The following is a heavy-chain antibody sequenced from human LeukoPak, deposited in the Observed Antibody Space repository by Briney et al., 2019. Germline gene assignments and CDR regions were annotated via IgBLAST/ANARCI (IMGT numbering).Heavy chain of an antibody. V-gene: IGHV3-21*01. CDR3: ARDPYSGNYGNYYYYYMDV. CDR2: ITSSGAYI. D-gene: IGHD1-26*01. CDR1: GFTFNYYN. Sequence: GGSLRLSCAASGFTFNYYNMNWVRQAPGKALEWVSSITSSGAYIFYADSVRGRFTISRDNAKDSLYLQMNSLGPEDTAVYYCARDPYSGNYGNYYYYYMDVWGKGTTVTISS. J-gene: IGHJ6*03.